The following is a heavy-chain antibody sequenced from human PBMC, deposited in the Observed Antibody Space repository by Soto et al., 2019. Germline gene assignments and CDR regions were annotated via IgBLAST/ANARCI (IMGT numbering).Heavy chain of an antibody. CDR2: IYYSGST. Sequence: QVQLQESGPGLVKPSQTLSLTCTVSGGSISSGGYYWSWIRQHPGKGLEWIGFIYYSGSTYYNPSLKSRLTISIDTSENQFSLKLTSVTAADTAVYYCARGLGGYGSGEGYFDYWGPGTLVTVSS. V-gene: IGHV4-31*03. CDR1: GGSISSGGYY. CDR3: ARGLGGYGSGEGYFDY. J-gene: IGHJ4*02. D-gene: IGHD3-10*01.